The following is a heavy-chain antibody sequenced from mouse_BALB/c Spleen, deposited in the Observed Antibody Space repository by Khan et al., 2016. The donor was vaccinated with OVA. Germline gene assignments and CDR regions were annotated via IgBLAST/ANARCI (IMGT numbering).Heavy chain of an antibody. D-gene: IGHD1-1*01. CDR3: ARGNYYGYAMDY. CDR1: GYSITSDYA. V-gene: IGHV3-2*02. J-gene: IGHJ4*01. CDR2: ISYSGRT. Sequence: EVQLQESGPGLVKPSQSLSLTCTVTGYSITSDYAWNWIRQFPGNKLEWMGYISYSGRTSYIPSLKSRIPITRDTSKNQFFLQLNSVTTEDTATYNCARGNYYGYAMDYWGQGTSVTVSS.